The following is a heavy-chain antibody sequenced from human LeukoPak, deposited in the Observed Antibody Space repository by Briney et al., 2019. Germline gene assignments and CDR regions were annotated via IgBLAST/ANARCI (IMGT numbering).Heavy chain of an antibody. V-gene: IGHV1-18*01. D-gene: IGHD3-22*01. Sequence: APVKVSCKASGYTFTSYGISWGRQAPGQGVEWMGWISAYNGNTNYAKKLQGRVTMTTDTSTSTAYMELRSLRSDDTAVYYCARFMSGYYYERYYYGMDVSGQGTTVTVSS. J-gene: IGHJ6*02. CDR3: ARFMSGYYYERYYYGMDV. CDR2: ISAYNGNT. CDR1: GYTFTSYG.